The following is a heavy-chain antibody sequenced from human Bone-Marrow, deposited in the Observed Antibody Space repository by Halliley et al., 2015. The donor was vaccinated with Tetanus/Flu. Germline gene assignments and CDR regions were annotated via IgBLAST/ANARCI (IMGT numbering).Heavy chain of an antibody. J-gene: IGHJ5*02. CDR1: NGSFSGYL. D-gene: IGHD4-4*01. Sequence: GLVKPSETLSLTCGVYNGSFSGYLWTWIRQSPGKGLEWIGEIHHSGNTNYNPSLKTRVAISADTSKSQFSLRLFSVTAADTAVYFGAQGRQTKAPATKMNWFDPWGQGTLVTVSS. CDR2: IHHSGNT. V-gene: IGHV4-34*01. CDR3: AQGRQTKAPATKMNWFDP.